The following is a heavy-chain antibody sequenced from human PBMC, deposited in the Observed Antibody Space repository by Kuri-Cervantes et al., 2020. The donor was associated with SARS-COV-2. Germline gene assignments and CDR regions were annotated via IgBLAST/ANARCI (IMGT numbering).Heavy chain of an antibody. CDR1: GFTFSSYS. J-gene: IGHJ4*02. D-gene: IGHD2-15*01. CDR3: ARATIVVVVSALDY. CDR2: ISSSSSTI. V-gene: IGHV3-48*01. Sequence: GESLKISCAASGFTFSSYSMNWVRQAPGKGLEWVAYISSSSSTIYYADSVKGRFTISKDNDKKKLYLQMNSMGAEDTAVYYCARATIVVVVSALDYWGQGTLVTVSS.